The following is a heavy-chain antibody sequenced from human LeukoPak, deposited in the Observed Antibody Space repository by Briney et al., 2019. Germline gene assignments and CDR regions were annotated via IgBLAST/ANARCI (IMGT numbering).Heavy chain of an antibody. J-gene: IGHJ4*02. D-gene: IGHD2-15*01. Sequence: PGGSPTLSCAASGFSFSSCGMHWVRQPPGQGLEWVAFIGSDGSNKYYADPVKGRFTISRDNSKNTLYPQMNSLGADDTAIYYCANDGIRGIPDWGQGTLVTVSS. CDR1: GFSFSSCG. V-gene: IGHV3-30*02. CDR2: IGSDGSNK. CDR3: ANDGIRGIPD.